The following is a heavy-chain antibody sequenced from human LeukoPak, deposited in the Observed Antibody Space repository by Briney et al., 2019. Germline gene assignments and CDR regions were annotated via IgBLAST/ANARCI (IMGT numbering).Heavy chain of an antibody. CDR2: IYYSGST. V-gene: IGHV4-59*08. J-gene: IGHJ4*02. CDR3: ARYSGYDRFDY. Sequence: PSETLSLTCTVSGGSISSYYWSWIRQPPGEGLEWIGYIYYSGSTNYNPSLKSRVTISVDTSKNQFSLKLSSVTAADTAVYYCARYSGYDRFDYWGQGTLVTVSS. CDR1: GGSISSYY. D-gene: IGHD5-12*01.